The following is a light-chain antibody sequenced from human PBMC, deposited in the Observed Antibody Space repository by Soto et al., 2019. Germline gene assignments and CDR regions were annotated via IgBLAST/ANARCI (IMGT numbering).Light chain of an antibody. CDR1: SSDVGGYNY. J-gene: IGLJ1*01. CDR2: EVN. Sequence: QSALTQPASVSGSPGQSITISCTGTSSDVGGYNYVSWYQQYPGKAPKLIIYEVNKRPSGVSNRFSGSKSGNTASLTIPGLQADDESDYYCTSYRSSSTLDVFGTGTKVTVL. CDR3: TSYRSSSTLDV. V-gene: IGLV2-14*01.